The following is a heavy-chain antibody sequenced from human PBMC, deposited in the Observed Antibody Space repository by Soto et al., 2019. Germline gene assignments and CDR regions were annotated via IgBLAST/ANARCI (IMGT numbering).Heavy chain of an antibody. CDR3: ATFAVDYGGEFEP. V-gene: IGHV1-69*12. D-gene: IGHD4-17*01. CDR2: IIPIFGTT. Sequence: QVQLVQSGAEVKKPGSSVKVSCKASEDIFSSYGFTWVRQAPGQGLEWVGRIIPIFGTTNYAQKFRGRVTITADGSTSTAYLQLSSLRSDDTAVYYCATFAVDYGGEFEPWGQGTPVTVSS. J-gene: IGHJ5*02. CDR1: EDIFSSYG.